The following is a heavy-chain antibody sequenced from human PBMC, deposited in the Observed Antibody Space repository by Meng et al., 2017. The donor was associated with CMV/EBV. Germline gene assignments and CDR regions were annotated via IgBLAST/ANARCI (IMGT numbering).Heavy chain of an antibody. V-gene: IGHV3-30-3*01. CDR1: GFTFSSYA. Sequence: GESLKISCAASGFTFSSYAMHWVRQAPGKGLKWVAVISYDGSNKYYADSVKGRFTISRDNSKNTLYLQMNSLRAEDTAVYYCARIGGYCSSTSCVGMDVWGQGTTVTVSS. D-gene: IGHD2-2*01. CDR3: ARIGGYCSSTSCVGMDV. J-gene: IGHJ6*02. CDR2: ISYDGSNK.